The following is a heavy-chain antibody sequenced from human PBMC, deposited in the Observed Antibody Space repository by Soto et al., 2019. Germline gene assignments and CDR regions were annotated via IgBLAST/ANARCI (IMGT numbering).Heavy chain of an antibody. J-gene: IGHJ4*02. D-gene: IGHD3-22*01. CDR3: ARPYDSSQSPRFDY. CDR2: ISPYNGKT. CDR1: GYSFTTYG. Sequence: ASVKVSCRASGYSFTTYGIFWVRQAPGQGLEWMGWISPYNGKTNYAQNLQGRVSMTTDTSTTTAYMELRSLRSDDTAVYYCARPYDSSQSPRFDYWGQGTLVTVSS. V-gene: IGHV1-18*01.